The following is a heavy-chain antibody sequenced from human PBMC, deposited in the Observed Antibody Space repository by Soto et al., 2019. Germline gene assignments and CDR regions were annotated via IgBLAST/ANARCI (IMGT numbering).Heavy chain of an antibody. CDR2: ISWNSGSI. Sequence: EVQLVESGGGLVQPGRSLRLSCAASGFTFDDYAMHWVRQAPGKGLEWVSGISWNSGSIGYADSVKGRFTISRDNAKNALYLQVSRLRAEDTALYYCAKDITPTTVTTDDAFDIWGQGTMVTVCS. J-gene: IGHJ3*02. CDR3: AKDITPTTVTTDDAFDI. V-gene: IGHV3-9*01. CDR1: GFTFDDYA. D-gene: IGHD4-17*01.